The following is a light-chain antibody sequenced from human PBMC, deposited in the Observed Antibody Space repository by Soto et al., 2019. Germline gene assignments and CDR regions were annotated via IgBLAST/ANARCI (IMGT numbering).Light chain of an antibody. CDR1: QSVSSD. J-gene: IGKJ4*01. CDR2: DAS. V-gene: IGKV3-11*01. CDR3: QQRSNWPLT. Sequence: EIVLTQSPATLSLSPGERATLSCRASQSVSSDLAWYQQKPGQAPSLLIYDASNRATGIPARFSGSGSGTDLTITISSLEPEDFEVYYCQQRSNWPLTFGGGTKVDIK.